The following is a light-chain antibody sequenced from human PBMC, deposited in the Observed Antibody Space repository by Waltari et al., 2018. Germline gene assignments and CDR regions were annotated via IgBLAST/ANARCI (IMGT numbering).Light chain of an antibody. J-gene: IGLJ1*01. CDR3: ASWDDSHYV. V-gene: IGLV1-47*01. CDR1: NSNLGSNY. Sequence: QSVMTQPPSASGTPGQRVSISCSGSNSNLGSNYLYWYQQLPGAAPKLLIFRNNHPPTGVPDRFSGSKYGTSAFLAISELRSEDEAVYYCASWDDSHYVFGTGTKLTVL. CDR2: RNN.